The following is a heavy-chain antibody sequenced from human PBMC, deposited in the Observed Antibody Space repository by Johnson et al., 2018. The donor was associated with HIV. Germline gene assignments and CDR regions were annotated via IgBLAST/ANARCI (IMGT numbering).Heavy chain of an antibody. J-gene: IGHJ3*02. V-gene: IGHV3-30-3*01. D-gene: IGHD1-14*01. CDR1: GFTFSSYA. Sequence: QVQLVESGGGVVQPGRSLRLSCAASGFTFSSYAMHWVRQAPGTGLEWVAVISYDGSNKYYADSVKGRFTIDRDNSKNTLYLQMNSLRAEDTAVYYCARDDRPDGFDIWGQGTMVTVSS. CDR3: ARDDRPDGFDI. CDR2: ISYDGSNK.